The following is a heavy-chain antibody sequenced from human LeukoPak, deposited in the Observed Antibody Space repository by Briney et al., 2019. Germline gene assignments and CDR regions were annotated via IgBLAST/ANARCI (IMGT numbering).Heavy chain of an antibody. CDR2: ISAYNGNT. J-gene: IGHJ4*02. V-gene: IGHV1-18*01. D-gene: IGHD3-10*01. Sequence: GASVKVSCKASGYTFTSYGISWVRQAPGQGLEWMGWISAYNGNTNYAQKLQGRVTMTTDTSTSTAYMELRSLRSDDTAVYYCAREEALVVWFGDSYYFDYWGQGTLVTVSS. CDR1: GYTFTSYG. CDR3: AREEALVVWFGDSYYFDY.